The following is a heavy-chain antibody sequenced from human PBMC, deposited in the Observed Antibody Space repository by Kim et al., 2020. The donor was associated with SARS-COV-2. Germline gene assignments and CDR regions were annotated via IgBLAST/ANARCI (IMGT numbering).Heavy chain of an antibody. CDR3: ARRGGYEPFDY. D-gene: IGHD5-12*01. CDR2: INHSGST. V-gene: IGHV4-34*01. Sequence: SETLSLTCAVYGGSFSGYYWSWIRQPPGKGLEWIAEINHSGSTNYNPSLKSRVTISVDTSKNQFSLKLSSVTAADTAVYYCARRGGYEPFDYWGQGTLVTVSS. J-gene: IGHJ4*02. CDR1: GGSFSGYY.